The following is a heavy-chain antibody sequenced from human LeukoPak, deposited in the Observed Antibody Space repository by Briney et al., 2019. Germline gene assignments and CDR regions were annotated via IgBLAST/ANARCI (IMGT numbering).Heavy chain of an antibody. CDR1: GFTFSSYG. CDR2: VSYDGSEK. CDR3: AKGGSSTFPLYFDS. J-gene: IGHJ4*02. Sequence: PGGSLRLSCAASGFTFSSYGIHWVRQAPGKGLEWVAVVSYDGSEKYYADSVKGRLTISRDKSKNTVSLQMNSLRAEDTALYYCAKGGSSTFPLYFDSRGQGTLVTVSS. D-gene: IGHD2/OR15-2a*01. V-gene: IGHV3-30*18.